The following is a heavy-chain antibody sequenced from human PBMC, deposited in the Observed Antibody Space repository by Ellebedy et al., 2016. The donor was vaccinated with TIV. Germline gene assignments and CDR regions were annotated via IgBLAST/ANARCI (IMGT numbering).Heavy chain of an antibody. J-gene: IGHJ4*02. V-gene: IGHV4-39*07. CDR3: ARSYSSNWYGTHFDY. CDR2: IYNSGST. CDR1: GGSISSTSYY. Sequence: SETLSLXCTVSGGSISSTSYYWGWIRQPPGKGLTWIGSIYNSGSTYDNPSLKSRVTISINTSKNQFSLRLSSVTAADTALYYCARSYSSNWYGTHFDYWGQGTLVTVPS. D-gene: IGHD6-13*01.